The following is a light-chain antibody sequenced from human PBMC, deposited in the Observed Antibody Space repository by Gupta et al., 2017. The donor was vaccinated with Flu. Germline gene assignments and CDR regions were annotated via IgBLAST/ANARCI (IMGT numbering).Light chain of an antibody. CDR3: MQATQITPLT. CDR1: QTLLHSDGNTY. J-gene: IGKJ4*01. Sequence: TPGQPASISCRSSQTLLHSDGNTYLSWLPQRPGQTPRLLIYLISNRFSGVPDRFSGSGAGTDFTLKISRVEAEDVGVYYCMQATQITPLTFGGGTKVEIK. V-gene: IGKV2-24*01. CDR2: LIS.